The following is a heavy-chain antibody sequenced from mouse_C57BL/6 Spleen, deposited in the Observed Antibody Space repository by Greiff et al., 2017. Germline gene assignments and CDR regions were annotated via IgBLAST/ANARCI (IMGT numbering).Heavy chain of an antibody. V-gene: IGHV1-50*01. J-gene: IGHJ2*01. CDR2: IDPSDSYT. D-gene: IGHD1-1*01. CDR3: ARITTVVSTNY. Sequence: VQLQQPGAELVKPGASVKLSCKASGYTFTSYWMQWVKQRPGQGLEWIGEIDPSDSYTNYNQKFKGKATLTVDTSSSTAYMQLSSLTSEDSEVYYCARITTVVSTNYWGQGTTLTVSS. CDR1: GYTFTSYW.